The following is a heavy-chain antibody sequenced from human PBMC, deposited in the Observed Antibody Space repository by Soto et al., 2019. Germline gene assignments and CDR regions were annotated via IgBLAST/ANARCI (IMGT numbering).Heavy chain of an antibody. CDR1: GYSLSDLS. D-gene: IGHD2-2*01. Sequence: EASVKVSCKVSGYSLSDLSIHWVRQAPGKGLEWMGGLDAEDGETIYAQKLQGRGTMTEDTSTGTAYMELSSLTSEDTAMYYCATLPRTIERTPAAIWSFDSWGQGTLVTVSS. V-gene: IGHV1-24*01. CDR2: LDAEDGET. CDR3: ATLPRTIERTPAAIWSFDS. J-gene: IGHJ4*02.